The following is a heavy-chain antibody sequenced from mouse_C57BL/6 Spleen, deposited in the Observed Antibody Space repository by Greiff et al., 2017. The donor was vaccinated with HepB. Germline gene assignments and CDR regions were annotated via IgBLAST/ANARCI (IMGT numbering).Heavy chain of an antibody. V-gene: IGHV2-2*01. CDR1: GFSLTSYG. Sequence: VQLKESGPGLVQPSQSLSITCTVSGFSLTSYGVHWVRQSPGKGLEWLGVIWSGGSTDYNAAFISRLSISKDNSKSQVFFKMNSLQADDTAIYYCVGYAMDYWGQGTSVTVSS. CDR3: VGYAMDY. CDR2: IWSGGST. J-gene: IGHJ4*01.